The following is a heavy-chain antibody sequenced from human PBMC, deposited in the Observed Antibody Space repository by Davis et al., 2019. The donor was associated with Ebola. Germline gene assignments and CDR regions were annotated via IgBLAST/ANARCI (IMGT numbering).Heavy chain of an antibody. CDR1: GGSFSGYY. CDR2: IYYSGST. V-gene: IGHV4-59*12. J-gene: IGHJ6*02. CDR3: ARVGGGYSSSSGVYYYYGMDV. Sequence: MPSETLSLTCAVYGGSFSGYYWSWIRQPPGKGLEWIGYIYYSGSTNYNPSLKSRVTISVDTSKNQFSLKLSSVTAADTAVYYGARVGGGYSSSSGVYYYYGMDVWGQGTTVTVSS. D-gene: IGHD6-6*01.